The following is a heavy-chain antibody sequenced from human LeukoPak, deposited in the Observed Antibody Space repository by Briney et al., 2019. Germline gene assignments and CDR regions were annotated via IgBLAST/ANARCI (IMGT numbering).Heavy chain of an antibody. Sequence: GGSLRLSCAASGFTVSSNYMSWVRQAPGKGLEWVSVIYSGGSTYYADSVKGRFTISRDNSKNTLYLQMNSPRAEDTAVYYCARVYSNYGYYGMDVWGQGTTVTVSS. D-gene: IGHD4-11*01. CDR1: GFTVSSNY. J-gene: IGHJ6*02. V-gene: IGHV3-66*01. CDR3: ARVYSNYGYYGMDV. CDR2: IYSGGST.